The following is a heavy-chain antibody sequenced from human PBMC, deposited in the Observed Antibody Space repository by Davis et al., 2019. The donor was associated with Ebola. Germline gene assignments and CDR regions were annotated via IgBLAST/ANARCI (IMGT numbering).Heavy chain of an antibody. V-gene: IGHV1-18*01. CDR1: GYIFTSYA. D-gene: IGHD6-19*01. Sequence: AASVKVSCKASGYIFTSYAMHWVRQAPGQRLEWMGWISAYNGNTNYAQNVQDRVTMTTDTSTSIAYMELRSLRSDDTAVYYCARDLGKTLADHADYWGQGTLVTVSS. J-gene: IGHJ4*02. CDR2: ISAYNGNT. CDR3: ARDLGKTLADHADY.